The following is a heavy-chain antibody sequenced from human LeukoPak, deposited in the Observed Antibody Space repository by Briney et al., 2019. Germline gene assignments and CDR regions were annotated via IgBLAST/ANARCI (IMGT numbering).Heavy chain of an antibody. CDR1: GGSISSYY. Sequence: PSETLSLTCTVSGGSISSYYWSWIRQPPGKGLEWIGEINHSGSTNYNPSLKSRVTISVDTSKNQFSLKLSSVTAADTAVYYCARPKSRGYSYGLKAFDIWGQGTMVTVSS. D-gene: IGHD5-18*01. V-gene: IGHV4-34*01. CDR3: ARPKSRGYSYGLKAFDI. J-gene: IGHJ3*02. CDR2: INHSGST.